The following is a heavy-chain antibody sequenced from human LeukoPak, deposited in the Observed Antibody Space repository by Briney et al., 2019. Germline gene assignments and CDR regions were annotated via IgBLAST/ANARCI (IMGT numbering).Heavy chain of an antibody. CDR2: ISSSSSYI. CDR3: ATSWWVRGVTRDY. J-gene: IGHJ4*02. D-gene: IGHD3-10*01. CDR1: GFTFSSYA. V-gene: IGHV3-21*01. Sequence: GGSLRLSCAASGFTFSSYAMSWVRQAPGKGLEWVSSISSSSSYIYYADSVKGRFTISRDNAKNSLYLQMNSLRAEDTAVYYCATSWWVRGVTRDYWGQGTLVTVSS.